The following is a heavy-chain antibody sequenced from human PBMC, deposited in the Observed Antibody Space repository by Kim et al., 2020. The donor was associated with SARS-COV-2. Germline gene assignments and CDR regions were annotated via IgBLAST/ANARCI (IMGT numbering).Heavy chain of an antibody. V-gene: IGHV4-61*02. Sequence: SETLSLTCTVSGGSISSGSYYWSWIRQPAGKGLEWIGRIYTSGSTNYNPSLKSRVTISVDTSKNQFSLKLSSVTAADTAVYYCARDLSSGVFDYWGQGTLVTVSS. J-gene: IGHJ4*02. CDR1: GGSISSGSYY. D-gene: IGHD3-10*01. CDR2: IYTSGST. CDR3: ARDLSSGVFDY.